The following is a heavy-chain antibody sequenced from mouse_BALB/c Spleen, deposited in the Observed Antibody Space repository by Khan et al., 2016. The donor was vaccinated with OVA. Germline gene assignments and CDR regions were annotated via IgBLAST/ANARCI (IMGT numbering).Heavy chain of an antibody. Sequence: QVQLQQSGPELVRPGVSVKISCKGSGYTFTDYAMHWVKQRHAKSLEWIGLISTYSGNTNYKQKFKGKATMTVDKSSSTAYMELARLTSEDSAIYDYTRPADDGYYDYWGQGTTLTVSS. CDR2: ISTYSGNT. V-gene: IGHV1S137*01. CDR1: GYTFTDYA. CDR3: TRPADDGYYDY. J-gene: IGHJ2*01. D-gene: IGHD2-3*01.